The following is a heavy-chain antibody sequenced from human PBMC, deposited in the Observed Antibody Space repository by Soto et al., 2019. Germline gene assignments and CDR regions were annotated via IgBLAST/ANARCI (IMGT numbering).Heavy chain of an antibody. D-gene: IGHD2-8*01. CDR1: GYTFTSYY. CDR3: AGYPYCTNGVCYHLGAYYYYGIEV. V-gene: IGHV1-46*01. J-gene: IGHJ6*02. CDR2: INPSCGST. Sequence: ASVKVSCKASGYTFTSYYMPWVRQAPGQGLEWMGIINPSCGSTSYAQKFQGRVTMTRDTSTSTVYMELSSLRSEDTAVYYCAGYPYCTNGVCYHLGAYYYYGIEVWGQGTMVIVSS.